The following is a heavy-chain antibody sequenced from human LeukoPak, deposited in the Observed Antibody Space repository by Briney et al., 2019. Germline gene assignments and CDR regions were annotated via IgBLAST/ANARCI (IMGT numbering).Heavy chain of an antibody. J-gene: IGHJ4*02. CDR2: ISASSDST. V-gene: IGHV3-23*01. CDR1: GFTFRSYG. Sequence: GGSLRLSCAASGFTFRSYGMSWFRQAPGKGLEWVSTISASSDSTYHADSVKGRFTVSRDNSSDTLYLQMNSLRADDTATYYCAKDLGIGASGFWGQGTLVTVSS. CDR3: AKDLGIGASGF. D-gene: IGHD3-10*01.